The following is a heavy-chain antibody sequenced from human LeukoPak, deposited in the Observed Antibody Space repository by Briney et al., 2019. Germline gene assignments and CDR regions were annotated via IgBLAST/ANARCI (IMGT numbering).Heavy chain of an antibody. J-gene: IGHJ4*02. V-gene: IGHV1-69*13. CDR3: ARIEETGTYYFDY. Sequence: GASVKVSCKASGGTFSSYAISWVRQAPGQGLEWMGGIIPIFGTANYAQKFQGRVTITADESTSTAYMELSSLRSEDTAVYYRARIEETGTYYFDYWGQGTLVTVSS. CDR1: GGTFSSYA. CDR2: IIPIFGTA. D-gene: IGHD1-1*01.